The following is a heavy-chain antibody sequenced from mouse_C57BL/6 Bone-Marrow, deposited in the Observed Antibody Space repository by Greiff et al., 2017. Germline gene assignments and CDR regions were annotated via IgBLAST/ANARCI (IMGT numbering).Heavy chain of an antibody. CDR1: GYTFTDYY. D-gene: IGHD2-3*01. V-gene: IGHV1-26*01. J-gene: IGHJ3*01. CDR2: INPNNGGT. Sequence: EVQLQQSGPELVKPGASVKISCKASGYTFTDYYMNWVKQSHGKSLEWIGDINPNNGGTSYNQKFKGKATLTVDKSSSTAYMELRSLTSEDSAVYYGARVTYDGYRDWFAYWGQGTLVTVSA. CDR3: ARVTYDGYRDWFAY.